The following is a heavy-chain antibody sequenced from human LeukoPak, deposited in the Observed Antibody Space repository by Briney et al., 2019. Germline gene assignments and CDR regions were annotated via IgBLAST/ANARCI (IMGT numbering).Heavy chain of an antibody. CDR1: GYTFSSYP. CDR2: IDTNTGNP. V-gene: IGHV7-4-1*02. CDR3: ARGGGARLRYPFDY. Sequence: GASVKVSCKASGYTFSSYPMIWVRQAPGQGLEWMGWIDTNTGNPSNAQGFTGRFVFSLDTSVSTTFLYINNLKADDTAVYYCARGGGARLRYPFDYWVQGTLVTVSS. D-gene: IGHD3-16*01. J-gene: IGHJ4*02.